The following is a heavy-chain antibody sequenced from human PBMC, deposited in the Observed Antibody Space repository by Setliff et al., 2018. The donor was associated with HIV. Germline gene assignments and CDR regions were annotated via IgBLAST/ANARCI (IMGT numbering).Heavy chain of an antibody. Sequence: PGGSLRLSCVASKFIFSSYSMNWVRQAPGKGLEWVSGISDSGGSTYYADSVKGRFTISRDNSKNTLNLQMNSLRAEDTAVYYCASGYSSSSPRRDYWGQGTLVTVSS. CDR3: ASGYSSSSPRRDY. CDR1: KFIFSSYS. D-gene: IGHD6-6*01. CDR2: ISDSGGST. V-gene: IGHV3-23*01. J-gene: IGHJ4*02.